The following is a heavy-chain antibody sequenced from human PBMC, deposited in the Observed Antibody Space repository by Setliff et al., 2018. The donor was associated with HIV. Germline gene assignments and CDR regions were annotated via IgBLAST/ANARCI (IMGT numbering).Heavy chain of an antibody. CDR3: ARDEVIEVAGDFDN. J-gene: IGHJ4*02. V-gene: IGHV1-2*06. CDR1: GYTFTGYY. CDR2: INPNSGNT. Sequence: GALVKVSCKASGYTFTGYYMHWVRQAPGQGLEWMGRINPNSGNTGYARKFQGRVTMTRKTSISTAYMELSRLRSDDTAVYYCARDEVIEVAGDFDNWGQGTLVTVSS. D-gene: IGHD6-19*01.